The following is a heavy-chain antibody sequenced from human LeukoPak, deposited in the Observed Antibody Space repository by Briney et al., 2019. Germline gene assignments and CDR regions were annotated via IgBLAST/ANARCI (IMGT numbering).Heavy chain of an antibody. CDR3: ARDWFHAIDY. V-gene: IGHV3-21*01. CDR2: ISSSSSYI. D-gene: IGHD2/OR15-2a*01. CDR1: GFTFSSYS. J-gene: IGHJ4*02. Sequence: GGSLRLSCAASGFTFSSYSMNWVRQAPGKGLEWVSSISSSSSYIYYADSVKGRFTISRDNAKNTLYLQMNSLRAEDTAVYYCARDWFHAIDYWGQGTLVTVSS.